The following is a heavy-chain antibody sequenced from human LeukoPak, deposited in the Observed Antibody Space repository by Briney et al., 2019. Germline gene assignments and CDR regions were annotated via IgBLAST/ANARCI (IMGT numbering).Heavy chain of an antibody. V-gene: IGHV4-34*01. CDR2: INHSGST. CDR3: ARGLVRPAAFDP. CDR1: GGSFSGYY. Sequence: SETLSLTCAVYGGSFSGYYWSWIRQPPGKGLEWIGEINHSGSTNYNPSLKSRVTISVDTSKNQFSPKLSSVTAADTAVYYCARGLVRPAAFDPWGQGTLVTVSS. J-gene: IGHJ5*02. D-gene: IGHD2-2*01.